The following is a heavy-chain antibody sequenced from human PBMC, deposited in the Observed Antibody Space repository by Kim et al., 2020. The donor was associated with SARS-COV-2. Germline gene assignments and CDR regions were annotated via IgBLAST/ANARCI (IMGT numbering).Heavy chain of an antibody. Sequence: SDIYYADSVKGRFTISRDNAKNSLYLQMNSLRAEDTAVYYCARDPSWDFDYWGQGTLVTVSS. CDR3: ARDPSWDFDY. D-gene: IGHD6-13*01. V-gene: IGHV3-21*01. CDR2: SDI. J-gene: IGHJ4*02.